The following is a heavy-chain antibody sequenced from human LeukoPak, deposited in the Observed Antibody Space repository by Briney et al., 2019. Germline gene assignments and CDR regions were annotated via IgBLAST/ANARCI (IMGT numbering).Heavy chain of an antibody. CDR3: ASITSRGWLLVDY. CDR2: INHSGST. J-gene: IGHJ4*02. CDR1: GGSLSGYY. Sequence: SETLSLTCAVYGGSLSGYYWSWIRQPPGKGLEWIGEINHSGSTNYNPSLKSRVTISVDTSKNQFSLKLSSVTAADTAVYYCASITSRGWLLVDYWGQGTLVTVSS. V-gene: IGHV4-34*01. D-gene: IGHD3-22*01.